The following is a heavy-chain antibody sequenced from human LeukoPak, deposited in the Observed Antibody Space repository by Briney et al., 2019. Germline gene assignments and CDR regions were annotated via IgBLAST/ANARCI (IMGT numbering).Heavy chain of an antibody. CDR3: AKDKYYDSSGGLFDY. J-gene: IGHJ4*02. V-gene: IGHV3-9*01. CDR2: ISWNSGSI. Sequence: GGSLRLSCAASGFTFDDYAMHWVRQAPGKGLEWVSGISWNSGSIGYADSVKGRFTISRDNAKNSLYPQMNSLRAEDTALYYCAKDKYYDSSGGLFDYWGQGTLVTVSS. CDR1: GFTFDDYA. D-gene: IGHD3-22*01.